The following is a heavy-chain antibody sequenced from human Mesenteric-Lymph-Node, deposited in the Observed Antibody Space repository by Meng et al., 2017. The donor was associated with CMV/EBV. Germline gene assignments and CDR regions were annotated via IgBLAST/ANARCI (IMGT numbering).Heavy chain of an antibody. CDR1: GSTFSNYW. CDR2: INQDESEK. Sequence: GESLKISCAASGSTFSNYWMSWVRQAPGKGLEWVANINQDESEKYYVGSVKGRFTISRDNAKNSLYLQMNSLRDEDAAVYYCARVQLGYCSTMSCQPFWYFDLWGRDTLVTVSS. D-gene: IGHD2-2*01. V-gene: IGHV3-7*01. J-gene: IGHJ2*01. CDR3: ARVQLGYCSTMSCQPFWYFDL.